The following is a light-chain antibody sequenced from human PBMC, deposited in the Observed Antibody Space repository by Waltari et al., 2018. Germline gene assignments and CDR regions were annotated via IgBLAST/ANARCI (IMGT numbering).Light chain of an antibody. CDR2: AAS. CDR3: QHYYISPWT. Sequence: AIRMTQSRSSFSASIGDRVTITCRASQGISSYLAWYQQKPGKAPKLLIYAASTLQSGVPSRFSGSGSGTDFTLTISCLQSEDFATYYCQHYYISPWTFGQGTKVEIK. V-gene: IGKV1-8*01. J-gene: IGKJ1*01. CDR1: QGISSY.